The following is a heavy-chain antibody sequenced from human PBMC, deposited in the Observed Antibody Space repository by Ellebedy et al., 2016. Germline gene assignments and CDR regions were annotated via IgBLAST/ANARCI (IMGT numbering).Heavy chain of an antibody. Sequence: LRLSCTVSGGSISSGGYYWSWIRQHPGKGLEWIGNTYYSGSTYYNPSLKSRVTLSLDPSQNQLSLKLSSVTGADTAEYYCARVKDYDDYGYYFDYWGQGSLVTVSS. CDR2: TYYSGST. J-gene: IGHJ4*02. D-gene: IGHD4-17*01. CDR3: ARVKDYDDYGYYFDY. V-gene: IGHV4-31*03. CDR1: GGSISSGGYY.